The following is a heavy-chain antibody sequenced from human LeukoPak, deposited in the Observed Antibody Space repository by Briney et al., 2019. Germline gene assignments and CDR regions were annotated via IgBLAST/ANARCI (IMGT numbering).Heavy chain of an antibody. V-gene: IGHV4-61*01. CDR2: IYYTGSI. J-gene: IGHJ4*02. D-gene: IGHD3-3*01. CDR1: DASVSSGTYY. Sequence: KPSETLSLTCTVSDASVSSGTYYWSWIRQPPGKGLEWIGYIYYTGSINYNPSLKSRVTISVDTSKNQFSLKLSSVTAADTAVYYCAGGGFWSGYPYDYWGQGTLVTVSS. CDR3: AGGGFWSGYPYDY.